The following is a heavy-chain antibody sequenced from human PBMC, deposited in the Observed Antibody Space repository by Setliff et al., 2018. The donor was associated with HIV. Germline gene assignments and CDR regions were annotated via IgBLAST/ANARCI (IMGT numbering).Heavy chain of an antibody. V-gene: IGHV3-23*01. CDR2: VGCWGTCT. CDR1: GFTVNSGA. CDR3: ARPQHIYDDSSDDY. J-gene: IGHJ4*02. D-gene: IGHD3-22*01. Sequence: PGGSLRLSCAGSGFTVNSGAMNWVRQAPGKGLEWVSTVGCWGTCTYFADSVKGRFTISADTSKNTAYLQMSSLKTEDTAVYYCARPQHIYDDSSDDYWGQGTLVTVSS.